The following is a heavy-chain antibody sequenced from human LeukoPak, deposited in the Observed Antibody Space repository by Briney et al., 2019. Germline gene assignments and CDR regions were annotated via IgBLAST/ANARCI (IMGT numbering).Heavy chain of an antibody. CDR3: ATVYGSPLSIIAAASYYFDY. CDR1: GYTFTNYG. Sequence: ASVKVSCKASGYTFTNYGISWVRQAPGQGLEWLGWLSAYNGNTNYAQKLQGRVTMTTDTSTSTAYMDLRSLRSDDTAVYYCATVYGSPLSIIAAASYYFDYWGQGTLVTVSS. V-gene: IGHV1-18*01. D-gene: IGHD6-13*01. J-gene: IGHJ4*02. CDR2: LSAYNGNT.